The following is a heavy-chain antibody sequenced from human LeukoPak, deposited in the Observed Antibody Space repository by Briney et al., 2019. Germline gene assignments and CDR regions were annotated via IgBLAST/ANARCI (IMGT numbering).Heavy chain of an antibody. CDR3: ARAAEWKKTVKPFDY. J-gene: IGHJ4*02. CDR2: IYPGDSDT. Sequence: GESLKISCKGSGYRFTDYWIGWVRQMPGKGLEWMGIIYPGDSDTRYSPSFQGQVTISADKSINTAYLQWSSLKASDTALYYCARAAEWKKTVKPFDYWGQGTLVTVSS. D-gene: IGHD3-3*01. V-gene: IGHV5-51*01. CDR1: GYRFTDYW.